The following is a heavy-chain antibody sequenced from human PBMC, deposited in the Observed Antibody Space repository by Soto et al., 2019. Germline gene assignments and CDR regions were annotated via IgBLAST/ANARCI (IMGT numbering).Heavy chain of an antibody. CDR2: VIPIFGTA. CDR1: GGAFSSYA. V-gene: IGHV1-69*06. D-gene: IGHD3-3*01. J-gene: IGHJ6*02. CDR3: ARDPRGYDFWSGYPTRPNYGMDV. Sequence: SVKVSCKASGGAFSSYAISWVRQAPGQGLEWMGGVIPIFGTANYAQKFQGRVTITADKSTSTAYMELSSLRSEDTAVYYCARDPRGYDFWSGYPTRPNYGMDVWGQGTTVTVSS.